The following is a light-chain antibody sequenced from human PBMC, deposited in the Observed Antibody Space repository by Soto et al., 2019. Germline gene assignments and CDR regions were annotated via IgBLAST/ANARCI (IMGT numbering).Light chain of an antibody. CDR3: QQYNSSPWT. J-gene: IGKJ1*01. V-gene: IGKV1-5*01. CDR1: QSIRSW. CDR2: DAS. Sequence: DIQMTQSPSTLSASVGDRVTITCRASQSIRSWLAWYQQKPGKAPKLLIYDASRLESGVPSRFSGSGSGTEVTLTLSSLQPDDFATYYCQQYNSSPWTFGQGTKVEIK.